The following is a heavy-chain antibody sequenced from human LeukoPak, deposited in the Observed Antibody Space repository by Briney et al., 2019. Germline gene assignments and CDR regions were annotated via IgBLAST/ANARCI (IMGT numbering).Heavy chain of an antibody. CDR1: GFSLSTSGMC. D-gene: IGHD6-13*01. CDR3: ARTRIAAAGNCWFDP. Sequence: SGPTLVNPTQTLTLTCTFSGFSLSTSGMCVSWIRQPPGKALKWLALIDWDDDKYYSTSLKTRLTISKDTSKNQVVLTITNMDPVDTATYYCARTRIAAAGNCWFDPWGQGTLVTVSS. J-gene: IGHJ5*02. V-gene: IGHV2-70*01. CDR2: IDWDDDK.